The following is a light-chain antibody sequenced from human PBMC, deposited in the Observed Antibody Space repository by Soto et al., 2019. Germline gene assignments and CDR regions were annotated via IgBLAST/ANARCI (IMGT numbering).Light chain of an antibody. CDR2: EVS. CDR3: SSYAGSNNLL. J-gene: IGLJ2*01. CDR1: SSDVGGYNF. Sequence: ALTQSPSASGSPGQSVTISCTGTSSDVGGYNFVSWYQQHPGKAPKLMIYEVSKRPSGVPDRFSGSKSGNTASLTVSGLQAEDEADYYCSSYAGSNNLLFGGGTKLTVL. V-gene: IGLV2-8*01.